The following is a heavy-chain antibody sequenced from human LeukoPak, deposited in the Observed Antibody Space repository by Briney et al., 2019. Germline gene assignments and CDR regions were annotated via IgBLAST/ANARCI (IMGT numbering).Heavy chain of an antibody. D-gene: IGHD6-13*01. J-gene: IGHJ4*02. CDR2: IYPADSDT. CDR3: ARRSWNFDY. Sequence: GESLKISCKGSGYSFTSYWIGWVRQMPGKGLECKGIIYPADSDTRYSPSFEGQVTISADKSISTAYLQWSSLKASDTAMDYCARRSWNFDYWGQGTLFTVSS. CDR1: GYSFTSYW. V-gene: IGHV5-51*01.